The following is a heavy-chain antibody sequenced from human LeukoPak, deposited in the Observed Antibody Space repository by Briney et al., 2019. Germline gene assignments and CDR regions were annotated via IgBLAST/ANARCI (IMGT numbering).Heavy chain of an antibody. V-gene: IGHV4-30-4*08. CDR2: IYYSGST. CDR3: ANGIVGATSSYYYYGMDV. CDR1: GGSISSGGYY. D-gene: IGHD1-26*01. Sequence: PSETLSLTCTVSGGSISSGGYYWSWIRQHPGKGLEWIGYIYYSGSTYYNPSLKSRVTISVDTSKNQFSLKLISVTAADTAVYYCANGIVGATSSYYYYGMDVWGQGTTVTVSS. J-gene: IGHJ6*02.